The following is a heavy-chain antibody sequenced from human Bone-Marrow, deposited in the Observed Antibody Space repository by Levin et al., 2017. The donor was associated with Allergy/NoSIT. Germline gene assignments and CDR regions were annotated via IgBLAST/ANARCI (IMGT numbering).Heavy chain of an antibody. D-gene: IGHD4-17*01. V-gene: IGHV4-61*02. CDR3: ASHDYGDYVVH. CDR1: GASISSGVYY. CDR2: IYTTGNT. J-gene: IGHJ4*02. Sequence: MASETLSLTCTVSGASISSGVYYWSWVRQPAGKGLEWIGRIYTTGNTDYNPSFTSRVTMSVDTSKNQFSLRVTSLAATDTAVYYCASHDYGDYVVHWGQGTLVTVSS.